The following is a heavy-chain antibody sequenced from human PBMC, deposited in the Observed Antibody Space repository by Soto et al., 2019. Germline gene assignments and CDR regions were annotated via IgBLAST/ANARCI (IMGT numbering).Heavy chain of an antibody. D-gene: IGHD2-2*01. CDR1: GGSFSGYY. J-gene: IGHJ6*03. CDR2: INHSGST. Sequence: SETLSLTCAVYGGSFSGYYWSWIRQPPGKGLEWIGEINHSGSTNYNPSLKSRVTISVDTSKNQFSLKLSSVTAADTAVYYCAREGQLGCSSTSCYEGEVYYYYYMDVWGKGTTVTVSS. CDR3: AREGQLGCSSTSCYEGEVYYYYYMDV. V-gene: IGHV4-34*01.